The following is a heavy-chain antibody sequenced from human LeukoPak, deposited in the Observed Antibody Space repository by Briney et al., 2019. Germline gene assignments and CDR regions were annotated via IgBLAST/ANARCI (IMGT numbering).Heavy chain of an antibody. CDR1: GFMFSSYV. D-gene: IGHD3-3*01. J-gene: IGHJ4*02. CDR3: AKSPLRTRILLDY. CDR2: ISSSGGST. V-gene: IGHV3-23*01. Sequence: GGSLRLSCAGSGFMFSSYVMSWVRQAPGKGLEWVSTISSSGGSTYYAYSVKGRFTISRDNSKNTLYLQMNSLRADDTAVYYCAKSPLRTRILLDYWGQGTLVTVSS.